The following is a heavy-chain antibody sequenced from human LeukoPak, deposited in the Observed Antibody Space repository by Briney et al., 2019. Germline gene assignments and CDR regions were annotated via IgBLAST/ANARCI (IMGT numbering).Heavy chain of an antibody. CDR2: INHSGST. V-gene: IGHV4-34*01. CDR3: ARAVDTAMVTGGMDV. J-gene: IGHJ6*02. CDR1: GGSFSGYY. Sequence: SETLSLTCAVYGGSFSGYYWSWIRQPPGKGLEWIGEINHSGSTNYNPFLKSRVTISVDTSKNQFSLKMSSVTAADTAVYYCARAVDTAMVTGGMDVWGQGTTVTVSS. D-gene: IGHD5-18*01.